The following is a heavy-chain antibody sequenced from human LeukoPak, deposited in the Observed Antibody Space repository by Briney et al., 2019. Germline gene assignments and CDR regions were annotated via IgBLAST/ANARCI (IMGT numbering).Heavy chain of an antibody. CDR1: GYSFTNYW. D-gene: IGHD6-19*01. Sequence: GESLKISCQGSGYSFTNYWIGWVRQMPGKDLEWMGIFSPGDSDSRYRPSFRGQVTISADKSISAVYLQWSSLKASDTALYYCARLASVWNFDYWGQGTLVTVSS. J-gene: IGHJ4*02. CDR3: ARLASVWNFDY. CDR2: FSPGDSDS. V-gene: IGHV5-51*01.